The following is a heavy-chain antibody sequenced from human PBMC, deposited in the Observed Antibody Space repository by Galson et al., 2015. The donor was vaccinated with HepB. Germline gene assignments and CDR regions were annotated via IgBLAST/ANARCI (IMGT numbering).Heavy chain of an antibody. CDR3: ARPLVLNGRFTPGVGPFHI. D-gene: IGHD2-8*01. Sequence: ETLSLTCAVSGVSISGGQYYWGWIRQSPTKGLDWIGSIDIGGRTYFSPSFQSLVAMSVDTSKNRLSLTLRSVTAADTAVYYCARPLVLNGRFTPGVGPFHIWGHGTMVTVSA. V-gene: IGHV4-39*01. J-gene: IGHJ3*02. CDR1: GVSISGGQYY. CDR2: IDIGGRT.